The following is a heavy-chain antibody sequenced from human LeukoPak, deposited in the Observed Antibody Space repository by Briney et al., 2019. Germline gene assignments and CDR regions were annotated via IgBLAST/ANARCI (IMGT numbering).Heavy chain of an antibody. D-gene: IGHD7-27*01. Sequence: GGSLILSCAASGFTFSSYAMSWVRQAPGKGLEWVSSISGNGDSTYYADSVKGRFTISRDKSKNTLFLQMNSLRAEDTAVYYCAKEGETYWGCFDPWGQGTLVTVSS. CDR3: AKEGETYWGCFDP. CDR2: ISGNGDST. V-gene: IGHV3-23*01. CDR1: GFTFSSYA. J-gene: IGHJ5*02.